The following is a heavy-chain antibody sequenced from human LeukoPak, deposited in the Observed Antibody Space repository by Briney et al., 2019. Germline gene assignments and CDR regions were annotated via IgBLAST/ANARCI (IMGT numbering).Heavy chain of an antibody. D-gene: IGHD2-2*01. CDR1: GYTFTGYY. CDR3: ASRCSSTSCSYYYYYGMDV. V-gene: IGHV1-2*02. CDR2: INPNSGGT. Sequence: ASVKVSCKASGYTFTGYYIHWVRQAPGQGLEWMGWINPNSGGTNYAQKFQGRVTMTRDTSISTAYMELTRLRSEDTAVYYCASRCSSTSCSYYYYYGMDVWGQGTTVTVSS. J-gene: IGHJ6*02.